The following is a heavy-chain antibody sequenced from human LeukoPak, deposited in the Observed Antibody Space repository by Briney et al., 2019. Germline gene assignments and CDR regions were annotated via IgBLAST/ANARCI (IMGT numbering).Heavy chain of an antibody. Sequence: ASVKVSCKASGYTFTDYNIQWVRQAPGRGLEGVGRVNPYNGDTKYAHRFQGRVTITRDTSISTANMVLSGLRSDDTAVYYCATQYDRSSYYTFDIWGQGTMVTVSS. CDR2: VNPYNGDT. D-gene: IGHD3-22*01. CDR3: ATQYDRSSYYTFDI. V-gene: IGHV1-2*02. CDR1: GYTFTDYN. J-gene: IGHJ3*02.